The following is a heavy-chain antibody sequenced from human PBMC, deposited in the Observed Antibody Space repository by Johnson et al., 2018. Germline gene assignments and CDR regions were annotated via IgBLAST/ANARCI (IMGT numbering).Heavy chain of an antibody. V-gene: IGHV4-34*01. Sequence: QVQLQQWGAGLLKPSETLSLTCAVYGGSFSGYYWSWIRQPPGKGLEWIGEINHSGSTNYKPSLKSRVPISVDTSKNQFSLKLSSVTAADTAVYYCASQGGYYHYYFDYWGQGTLVTVSS. CDR3: ASQGGYYHYYFDY. CDR2: INHSGST. CDR1: GGSFSGYY. D-gene: IGHD3-22*01. J-gene: IGHJ4*02.